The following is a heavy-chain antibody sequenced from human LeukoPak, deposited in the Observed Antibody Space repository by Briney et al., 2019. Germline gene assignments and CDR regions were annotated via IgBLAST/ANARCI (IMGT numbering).Heavy chain of an antibody. Sequence: GGSLRLSCAASGFTFSSYWMSWVRQAPGKGLEWVANIKQDGSEKYYVDSVKGRFTISRDNAKNSLYLQMNSLRAEDTAVYYCARRDFNDYGDYVAFFDYWGQGTLVTVSS. CDR2: IKQDGSEK. V-gene: IGHV3-7*03. J-gene: IGHJ4*02. D-gene: IGHD4-17*01. CDR3: ARRDFNDYGDYVAFFDY. CDR1: GFTFSSYW.